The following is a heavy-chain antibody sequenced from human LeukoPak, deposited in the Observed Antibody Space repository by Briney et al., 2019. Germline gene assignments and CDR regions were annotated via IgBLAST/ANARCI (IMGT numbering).Heavy chain of an antibody. CDR2: MYHSGST. J-gene: IGHJ6*03. CDR1: GYSITRGYY. Sequence: PSETLSLTCGVSGYSITRGYYWGWIRQTPGKGPEWIGSMYHSGSTYYNPSLKSRVTISVETSKNQFSLNLTSMTAADTAIYYCARGSLDTPFYYYYIDVWGKGATVTVSS. CDR3: ARGSLDTPFYYYYIDV. V-gene: IGHV4-38-2*01.